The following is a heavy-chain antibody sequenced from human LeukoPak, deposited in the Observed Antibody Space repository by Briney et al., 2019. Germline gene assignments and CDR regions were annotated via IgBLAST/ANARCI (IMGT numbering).Heavy chain of an antibody. J-gene: IGHJ6*03. Sequence: PGGSLRLSCAASGFTFSSYGMHWVRQAPGKGLEWVAFIRYDGSNKYYADSVKGRFTISRDNSKNTLYLQMNSLRAEDTAVYYCAKVPPVRGLRYFDWLSPPGYYYYYMDVWGKGTTVTISS. CDR1: GFTFSSYG. CDR2: IRYDGSNK. CDR3: AKVPPVRGLRYFDWLSPPGYYYYYMDV. V-gene: IGHV3-30*02. D-gene: IGHD3-9*01.